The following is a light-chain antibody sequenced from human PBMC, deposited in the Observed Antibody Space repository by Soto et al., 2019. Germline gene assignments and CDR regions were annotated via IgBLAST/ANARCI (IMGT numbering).Light chain of an antibody. CDR2: SAS. CDR1: QGISTW. CDR3: QQANSFPFT. J-gene: IGKJ3*01. Sequence: DIQMTQSPSSVSASVGDRVTITCRASQGISTWLAWYQQKPGKAPKLLVYSASSLQSGVPSKFSGSGYGTDFTLTFTSLQHEDFATYYCQQANSFPFTFGPGTIVDI. V-gene: IGKV1-12*01.